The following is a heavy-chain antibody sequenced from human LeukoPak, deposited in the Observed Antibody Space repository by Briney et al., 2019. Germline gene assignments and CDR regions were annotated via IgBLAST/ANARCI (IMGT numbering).Heavy chain of an antibody. CDR1: GFTFSSYG. J-gene: IGHJ4*02. D-gene: IGHD2-2*01. CDR2: ISGSGGST. Sequence: GGSLRLSCAASGFTFSSYGMHWVRQAPGKGLEWVSGISGSGGSTYSADSVKGRFTISRDNSKNTLFLQMNSLRAEDTAVYYCAKSKDIVVVPDAYFDYWGQGTLVSVSS. CDR3: AKSKDIVVVPDAYFDY. V-gene: IGHV3-23*01.